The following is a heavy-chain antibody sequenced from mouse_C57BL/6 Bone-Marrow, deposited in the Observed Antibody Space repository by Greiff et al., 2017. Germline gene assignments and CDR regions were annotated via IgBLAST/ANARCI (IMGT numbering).Heavy chain of an antibody. CDR3: AIGGYPRYFDV. CDR2: IHPSDSAT. Sequence: VQLQQPGAELVKPGASVSVSCKASGYTFTSYWIHWVKQRPGQGLEWIGRIHPSDSATNYNHQFNGQATLTVDKSSSTAYMQLSSLTSEDSAVYYCAIGGYPRYFDVWGTGTTGTVSS. V-gene: IGHV1-74*01. J-gene: IGHJ1*03. D-gene: IGHD3-2*02. CDR1: GYTFTSYW.